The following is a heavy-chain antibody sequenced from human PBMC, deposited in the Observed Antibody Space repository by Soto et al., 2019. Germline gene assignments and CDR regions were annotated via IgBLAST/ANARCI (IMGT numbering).Heavy chain of an antibody. CDR1: GGSISGSY. D-gene: IGHD2-8*01. CDR2: VYYTGST. CDR3: ARHEGNGNVWPLDY. V-gene: IGHV4-59*08. J-gene: IGHJ4*02. Sequence: SETLSLTCSVSGGSISGSYWSWIRQSPGKGLEWLGYVYYTGSTNYSPSLRSRVSISVDTSKNEFSLRLTSVTAEDTAVYYCARHEGNGNVWPLDYWGQGILVTVS.